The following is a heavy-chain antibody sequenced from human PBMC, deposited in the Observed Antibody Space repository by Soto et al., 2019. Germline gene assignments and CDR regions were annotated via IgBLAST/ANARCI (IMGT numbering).Heavy chain of an antibody. CDR3: ARSPLQDLRPYYFDY. CDR1: GGSISSGDYY. Sequence: SQTLSLTCTVSGGSISSGDYYWSWIRQPPGKGLEWIGYIYYSGSTYYNPSLKSRVTISVDTSKNQFSLKLSSVTAADTAVYYCARSPLQDLRPYYFDYWGQGTLVTVSS. CDR2: IYYSGST. J-gene: IGHJ4*02. V-gene: IGHV4-30-4*01. D-gene: IGHD2-15*01.